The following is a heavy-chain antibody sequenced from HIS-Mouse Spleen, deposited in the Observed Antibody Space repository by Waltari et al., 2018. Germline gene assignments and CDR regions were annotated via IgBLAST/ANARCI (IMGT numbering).Heavy chain of an antibody. CDR1: GLPFRSSA. Sequence: QVQLVESGGGVVQPGRSLRLPCAASGLPFRSSAMHWVRQAPGKGLEWGAVISYDGSNKYYADSVKGRFTISRDNSKNTLYLQMNSLRAEDTAVYYCARDHRNNWAIRDWGQGTLVTVSS. V-gene: IGHV3-30-3*01. J-gene: IGHJ4*02. CDR3: ARDHRNNWAIRD. CDR2: ISYDGSNK. D-gene: IGHD1-20*01.